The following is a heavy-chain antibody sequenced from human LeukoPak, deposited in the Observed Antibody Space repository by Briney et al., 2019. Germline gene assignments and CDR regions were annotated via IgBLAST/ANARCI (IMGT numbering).Heavy chain of an antibody. CDR2: ISGSGDNT. D-gene: IGHD1-26*01. Sequence: PGGSLRLSCAASGFTFSSYAMSWVRQAPGKGLEWVSAISGSGDNTYYADSVKGRFTISRDNSKNTLYLQMNSLRAEDMAVYYCAKSGGSYPYYFDYWGQGTLVTVSS. CDR3: AKSGGSYPYYFDY. V-gene: IGHV3-23*01. CDR1: GFTFSSYA. J-gene: IGHJ4*02.